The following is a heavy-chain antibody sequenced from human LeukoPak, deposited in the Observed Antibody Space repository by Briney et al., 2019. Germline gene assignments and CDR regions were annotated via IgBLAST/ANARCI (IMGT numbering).Heavy chain of an antibody. CDR1: GYSFTNYW. J-gene: IGHJ1*01. CDR3: ARRGSCSNGVCEYFQD. CDR2: IYPGDSDT. V-gene: IGHV5-51*01. Sequence: GESLKISCKGSGYSFTNYWIGWVRQMPGKGLERMGFIYPGDSDTRYSPSFQGQVTISADKSISTAYLQWSSLKASDTAMYYCARRGSCSNGVCEYFQDWGQGTLVTVSS. D-gene: IGHD2-8*01.